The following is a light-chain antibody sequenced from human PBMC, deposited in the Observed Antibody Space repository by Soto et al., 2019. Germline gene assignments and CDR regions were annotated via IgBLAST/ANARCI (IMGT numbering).Light chain of an antibody. CDR2: GVS. Sequence: EIAMTQSPATLSVSPGERVTLSCRASQSVGSNLAWYQHKPGQAPRLVIYGVSIRATGIPARFSGSGSGTDFTLTISRLEPEDFAVYYCQQYGSSGTFGQGTKVDIK. J-gene: IGKJ1*01. V-gene: IGKV3-15*01. CDR3: QQYGSSGT. CDR1: QSVGSN.